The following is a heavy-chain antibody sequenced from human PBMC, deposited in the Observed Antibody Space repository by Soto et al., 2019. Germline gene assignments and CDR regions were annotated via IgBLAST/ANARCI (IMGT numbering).Heavy chain of an antibody. V-gene: IGHV3-64D*06. CDR1: GFTFSSYA. CDR3: VKERIKWGLLPGAGYYFDY. Sequence: GGSLRLSCSASGFTFSSYAMHWVRQAPGKGLEYVSAISSNGGSTYYADSVKGRFTISRDNSKNTLYLQMSSLRAEDTAGYYCVKERIKWGLLPGAGYYFDYWGQGTLVTVSS. CDR2: ISSNGGST. D-gene: IGHD1-26*01. J-gene: IGHJ4*02.